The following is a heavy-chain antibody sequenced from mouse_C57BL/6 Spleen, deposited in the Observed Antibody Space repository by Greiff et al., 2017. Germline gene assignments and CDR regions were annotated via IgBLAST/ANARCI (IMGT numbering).Heavy chain of an antibody. D-gene: IGHD1-1*01. J-gene: IGHJ2*01. V-gene: IGHV1-82*01. CDR3: VHYYGSPAFDY. Sequence: QVQLKESGPELVKPGDSEKISCKASGYAFSSSWMNWVKQRPGKGLEWIGRIYPGDGDTNYNGKFKGKATLTADKSSSTAYMQLSSLTSEDSAVYFCVHYYGSPAFDYWRQGTTLTVSS. CDR1: GYAFSSSW. CDR2: IYPGDGDT.